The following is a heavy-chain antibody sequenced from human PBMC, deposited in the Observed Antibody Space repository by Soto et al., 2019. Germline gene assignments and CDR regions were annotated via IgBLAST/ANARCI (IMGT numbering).Heavy chain of an antibody. J-gene: IGHJ4*02. Sequence: PSETLSLTCTVSGGSISSGGYYWSWIRQHPGKGLEWIGYIYYSGNTYYNPSLKSRVTISVDTSKNQFSLKLTSVTAADTALYYCARDHPHSYGVYYFDYWGQGTPVPSPQ. CDR1: GGSISSGGYY. CDR2: IYYSGNT. CDR3: ARDHPHSYGVYYFDY. V-gene: IGHV4-31*03. D-gene: IGHD5-18*01.